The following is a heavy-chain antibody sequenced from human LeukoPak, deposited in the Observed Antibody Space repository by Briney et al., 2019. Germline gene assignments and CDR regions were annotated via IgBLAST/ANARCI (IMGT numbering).Heavy chain of an antibody. V-gene: IGHV4-38-2*02. CDR3: AKDYYDSSGYGDY. Sequence: SETLSLTHAVSVYSISSGYYWGWIRHPPGEGLEWIGSIYHSGSTYYTPSLTSRVTISVDTSKNKFSLKLSSVTAADTPVFCCAKDYYDSSGYGDYWGQGTLVTVSS. D-gene: IGHD3-22*01. CDR1: VYSISSGYY. J-gene: IGHJ4*02. CDR2: IYHSGST.